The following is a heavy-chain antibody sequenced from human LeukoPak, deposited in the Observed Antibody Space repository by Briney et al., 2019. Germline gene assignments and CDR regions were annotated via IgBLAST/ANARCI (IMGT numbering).Heavy chain of an antibody. D-gene: IGHD3-22*01. CDR1: GFTFSSFS. V-gene: IGHV3-21*01. CDR2: ISSSSRYI. J-gene: IGHJ4*02. Sequence: PGGSLRLSCAVSGFTFSSFSMNWVRQAPGKGLEWVSSISSSSRYIYYADSVKGRFTISRDNAKNSLYLQMNSLGAEDTAVYYCARGRASYYYDSSGYPFDYWGQGSLVTVSS. CDR3: ARGRASYYYDSSGYPFDY.